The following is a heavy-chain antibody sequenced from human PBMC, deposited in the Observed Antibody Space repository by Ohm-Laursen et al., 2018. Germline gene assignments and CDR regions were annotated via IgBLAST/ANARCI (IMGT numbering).Heavy chain of an antibody. CDR1: GGSVSSSSHY. J-gene: IGHJ3*02. CDR2: IYFSGST. V-gene: IGHV4-61*01. CDR3: ARDLVGATTDAFDI. D-gene: IGHD1-26*01. Sequence: TLSLTCIVSGGSVSSSSHYWSWIRQPPGKGLEWIGYIYFSGSTNYNPSLKSRVTISVDTSKNQFSLQLNSVTPEDTAVYYCARDLVGATTDAFDIWGQGTMVTVSS.